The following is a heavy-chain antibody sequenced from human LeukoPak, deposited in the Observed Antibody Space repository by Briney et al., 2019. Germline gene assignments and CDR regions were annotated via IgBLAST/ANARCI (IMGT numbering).Heavy chain of an antibody. CDR2: IYNSGST. Sequence: SETLSLPCTVSGGSVSSGSSHWRWIRQPAGKGLEWIGRIYNSGSTKHNTPLKSRLTISLDPSKNQLSLNLTSTTAADTAVYYCAREGSSWYDYYYYYYMDVWGKGTTVTISS. CDR1: GGSVSSGSSH. D-gene: IGHD6-13*01. CDR3: AREGSSWYDYYYYYYMDV. J-gene: IGHJ6*03. V-gene: IGHV4-61*02.